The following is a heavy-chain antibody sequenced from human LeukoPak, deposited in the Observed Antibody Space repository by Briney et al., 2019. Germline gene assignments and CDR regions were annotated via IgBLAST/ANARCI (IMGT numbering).Heavy chain of an antibody. CDR3: ATDYLGY. V-gene: IGHV3-7*01. J-gene: IGHJ4*02. CDR2: IKKDGSEK. Sequence: GGSLRLSCAASGFTFSHNWMSWVRQTPGKGLEWVANIKKDGSEKYYVDSVKGRFTISRDNAKNSLYLQMNNLRAEDTAVYYCATDYLGYWGQGTLVTVSS. CDR1: GFTFSHNW.